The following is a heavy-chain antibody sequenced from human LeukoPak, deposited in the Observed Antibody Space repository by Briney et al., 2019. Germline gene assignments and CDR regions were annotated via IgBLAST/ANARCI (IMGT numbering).Heavy chain of an antibody. CDR3: ARRRYCSGGSCRGSFDY. V-gene: IGHV4-34*01. D-gene: IGHD2-15*01. J-gene: IGHJ4*02. CDR2: INHSGST. Sequence: KPSETLSLTCAVYGGSFSGYYWSGIRQPPGKGLEWIGEINHSGSTNYNPSLKSRVTISVDTSKNQFSLKLSSVTAADTAVYYCARRRYCSGGSCRGSFDYWGQGPLVTVSS. CDR1: GGSFSGYY.